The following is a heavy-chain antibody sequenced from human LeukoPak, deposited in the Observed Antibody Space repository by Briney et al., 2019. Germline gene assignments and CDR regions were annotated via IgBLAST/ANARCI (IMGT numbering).Heavy chain of an antibody. D-gene: IGHD6-13*01. Sequence: GESLKISCRGSGYSFTTYWIGWVRQMPGKGLEWMGIIYPGDSDTRYSSSFQGQVTISADKSISTAYLQWSSLKASDTAMYYCATSTVSSSPFEYWGQGTLVTVSS. CDR2: IYPGDSDT. CDR3: ATSTVSSSPFEY. V-gene: IGHV5-51*01. CDR1: GYSFTTYW. J-gene: IGHJ4*02.